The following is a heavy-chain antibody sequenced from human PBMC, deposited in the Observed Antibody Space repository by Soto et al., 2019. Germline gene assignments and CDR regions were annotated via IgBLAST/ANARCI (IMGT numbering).Heavy chain of an antibody. CDR3: ARGDSTDCSNGVCSFFYNHDMDV. CDR1: GYSFTDYH. CDR2: INPKSGGT. Sequence: ASVKVSCKASGYSFTDYHIHWVRQAPGQGLEWLGRINPKSGGTSTAQKFQGWVTVTTDTSISTASMELTRLTSDDTAIYYCARGDSTDCSNGVCSFFYNHDMDVWGQGXTVTVSS. D-gene: IGHD2-8*01. J-gene: IGHJ6*02. V-gene: IGHV1-2*04.